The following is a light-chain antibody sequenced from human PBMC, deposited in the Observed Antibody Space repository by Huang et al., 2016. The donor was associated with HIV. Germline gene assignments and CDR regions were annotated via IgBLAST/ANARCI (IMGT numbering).Light chain of an antibody. J-gene: IGKJ5*01. V-gene: IGKV1-NL1*01. CDR1: QVISDS. Sequence: DIHMTQSPFSLSAFVGDRVTITCRASQVISDSLAWYQQKPGKAPKLLLFSASRLESGVPSRFRGRGSGTDYTLTIRSLQHEDFATYYCQQFYTTPITFGQGTRLEIK. CDR3: QQFYTTPIT. CDR2: SAS.